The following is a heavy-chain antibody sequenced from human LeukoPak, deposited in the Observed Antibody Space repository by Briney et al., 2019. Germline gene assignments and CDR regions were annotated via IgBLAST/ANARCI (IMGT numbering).Heavy chain of an antibody. V-gene: IGHV4-59*08. CDR3: ARLRRYSYGKTDYYYGMDV. D-gene: IGHD5-18*01. CDR2: IYYSGST. CDR1: GGSISSYY. Sequence: PSETLSLTCTVSGGSISSYYWSWIRQPPGKGLEWIGYIYYSGSTNYNPFLKSRVTISVDTSKNQFSLKLSSVTAADTAVYYCARLRRYSYGKTDYYYGMDVWGQGTTVTVSS. J-gene: IGHJ6*02.